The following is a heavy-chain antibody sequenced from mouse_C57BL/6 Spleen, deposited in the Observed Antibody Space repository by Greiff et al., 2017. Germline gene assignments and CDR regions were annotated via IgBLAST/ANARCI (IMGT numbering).Heavy chain of an antibody. CDR3: ARSSLTLFAY. CDR1: GYAFSSSW. V-gene: IGHV1-82*01. CDR2: IYPGDGDT. J-gene: IGHJ3*01. D-gene: IGHD1-3*01. Sequence: VQGVESGPELVKPGASVKISCKASGYAFSSSWMNWVKQRPGKGLEWIGRIYPGDGDTNYNGKFKGKATLTADKSSSTAYMQLSSLTSEDSAVYFCARSSLTLFAYWGQGTLVTVSA.